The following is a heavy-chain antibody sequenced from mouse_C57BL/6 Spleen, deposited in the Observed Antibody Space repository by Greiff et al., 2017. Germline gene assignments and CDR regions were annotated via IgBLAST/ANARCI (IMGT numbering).Heavy chain of an antibody. V-gene: IGHV5-6*02. J-gene: IGHJ4*01. D-gene: IGHD1-1*01. CDR3: ARQTVVATEAMDY. CDR2: ISSGGSYT. Sequence: EVKLVESGGDLVKPGGSLKLSCAASGFTFSSYGMSWVRQTPDKRLEWVATISSGGSYTYYPDSVKGRFTISRDNAKNTLYMQMNRLKSEDTAMYYCARQTVVATEAMDYWGQGTSVTVSS. CDR1: GFTFSSYG.